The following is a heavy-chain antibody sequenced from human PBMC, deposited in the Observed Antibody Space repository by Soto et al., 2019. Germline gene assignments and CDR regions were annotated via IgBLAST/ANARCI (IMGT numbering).Heavy chain of an antibody. V-gene: IGHV1-18*01. CDR2: ISAYNGKT. Sequence: QVQLVQSGAEVKKPGASVKVSCKASGYTFTSYGISWVRQAPGQGLEWMGWISAYNGKTNYAQKLQGRVTMTTDTSTSTAYMELRSLRSDDTAVYYCARLIIFGITGTTVYGMDVWGQGTTVTVSS. CDR1: GYTFTSYG. J-gene: IGHJ6*02. CDR3: ARLIIFGITGTTVYGMDV. D-gene: IGHD1-7*01.